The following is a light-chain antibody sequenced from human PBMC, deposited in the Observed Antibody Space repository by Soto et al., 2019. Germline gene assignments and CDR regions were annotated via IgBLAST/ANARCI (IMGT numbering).Light chain of an antibody. Sequence: QSVLTQPPSVSAAPGQKVTISCSGSSSNIGNNYVSWYQQLPGTAPKLLIYDNNKRPSGIPDRFSGSKSGTSATLGITGLQTGDEADYYCGTWDSSLSAGGGVVFGGGTTLTVL. CDR2: DNN. CDR3: GTWDSSLSAGGGVV. J-gene: IGLJ2*01. V-gene: IGLV1-51*01. CDR1: SSNIGNNY.